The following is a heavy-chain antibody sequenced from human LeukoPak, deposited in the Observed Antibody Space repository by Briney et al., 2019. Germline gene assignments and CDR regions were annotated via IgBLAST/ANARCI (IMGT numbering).Heavy chain of an antibody. Sequence: PSETLSLTCTVSGGSISSGSYYWTWIRQPPGKGLEWIGRIYIGESSNYNSSLESRVTISVDTSKNQFSLKLSSVTAADTATYYCATPYCSSISCLDVFNMWGQGTRVTVSS. D-gene: IGHD2-2*01. CDR2: IYIGESS. V-gene: IGHV4-61*02. CDR3: ATPYCSSISCLDVFNM. J-gene: IGHJ3*02. CDR1: GGSISSGSYY.